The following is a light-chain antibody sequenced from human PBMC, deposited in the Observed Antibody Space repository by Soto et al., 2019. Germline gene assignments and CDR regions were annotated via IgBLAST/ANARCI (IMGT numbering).Light chain of an antibody. Sequence: DIQIAQSPSTLSSSVGDRVTITCRASQSISSWLAWYQQKPGKAPKLLIYDASSLESGVPSRFSGSGSGTEFTLTITSLQPDDFATYYCQQYGSYSRTFGQGTKVDIK. CDR3: QQYGSYSRT. CDR1: QSISSW. CDR2: DAS. V-gene: IGKV1-5*01. J-gene: IGKJ1*01.